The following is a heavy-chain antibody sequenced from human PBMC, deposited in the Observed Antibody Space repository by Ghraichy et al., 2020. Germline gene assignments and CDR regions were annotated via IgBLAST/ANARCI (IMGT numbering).Heavy chain of an antibody. D-gene: IGHD1-26*01. CDR2: ISGTGNSA. J-gene: IGHJ4*02. Sequence: GGSLRLSCTASGFTFDAYAMAWVRQAPGKGLEWVSSISGTGNSAYYAGSVKGRFTISRDNSKSTLYLQMNSLRAEDTAIYFCAKDRDSGSYDYFDLWGQGTLAAVSS. CDR1: GFTFDAYA. CDR3: AKDRDSGSYDYFDL. V-gene: IGHV3-23*01.